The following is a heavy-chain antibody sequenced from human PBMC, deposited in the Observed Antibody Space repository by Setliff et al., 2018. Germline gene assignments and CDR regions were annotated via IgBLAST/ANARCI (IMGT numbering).Heavy chain of an antibody. V-gene: IGHV3-48*01. CDR1: GPTFSRYS. CDR3: ARGIGTLDISRFDY. Sequence: GGSLRLSCAAPGPTFSRYSMNWVRQAPGKGLEWISYISSSNSGRYYADSVKGRFTISRDSAKNSVYLQMNSLRAEDTAVYYCARGIGTLDISRFDYWGQGTLVTVSS. CDR2: ISSSNSGR. J-gene: IGHJ4*02. D-gene: IGHD5-12*01.